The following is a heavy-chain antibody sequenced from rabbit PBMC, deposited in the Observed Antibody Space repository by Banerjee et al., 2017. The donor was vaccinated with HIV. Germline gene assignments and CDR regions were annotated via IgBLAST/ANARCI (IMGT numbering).Heavy chain of an antibody. CDR1: GFSFSSSYW. CDR2: IYAGSSGNT. Sequence: QEQLVESGGDLVKPEGSLTLTCTASGFSFSSSYWICWVRQAPGKGLECIACIYAGSSGNTYYANWAKGRFTISKTSSTTVTLQMTSLTAADTATYFCARNGNLWGPGTLVTVS. V-gene: IGHV1S45*01. J-gene: IGHJ4*01. D-gene: IGHD3-1*01. CDR3: ARNGNL.